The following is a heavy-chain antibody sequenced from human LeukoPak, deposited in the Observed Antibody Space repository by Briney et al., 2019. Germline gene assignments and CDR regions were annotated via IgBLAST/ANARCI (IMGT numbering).Heavy chain of an antibody. CDR2: ISSSSSTI. CDR3: AGADYYDSSGYYAAGDAFDI. J-gene: IGHJ3*02. D-gene: IGHD3-22*01. CDR1: GFILSSYS. Sequence: GGSLRLSCAASGFILSSYSMNWVRQAPGKGLEWVSYISSSSSTIYYADSVKGRFTISRDNAKNSLYLQMNSLRDEDTAVYYCAGADYYDSSGYYAAGDAFDIWGQGTMVTVSS. V-gene: IGHV3-48*02.